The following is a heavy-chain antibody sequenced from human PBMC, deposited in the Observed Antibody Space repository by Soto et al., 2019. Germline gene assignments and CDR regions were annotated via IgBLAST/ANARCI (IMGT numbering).Heavy chain of an antibody. D-gene: IGHD7-27*01. V-gene: IGHV3-7*03. CDR2: IKQDGSEK. Sequence: GGSLRLSCAASGFTFSSYWMSWVRQAPGKGLEWVANIKQDGSEKYYVDSVKGRFTISRDNAKNSLYLQMNSLRAEDTAVYYCARGMLLGITPPYYWGQGTLVTVSS. CDR3: ARGMLLGITPPYY. J-gene: IGHJ4*02. CDR1: GFTFSSYW.